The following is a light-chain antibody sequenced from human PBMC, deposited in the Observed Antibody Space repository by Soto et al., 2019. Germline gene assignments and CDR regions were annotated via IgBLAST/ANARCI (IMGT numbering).Light chain of an antibody. J-gene: IGKJ4*01. CDR3: QKYYSALGLT. CDR1: QGISNY. V-gene: IGKV1-27*01. Sequence: DIQMTQSPSSLSASVGDRVTITCRASQGISNYLAWYQQKPGKVPKLLIYAASTLQSGVPSRFSGSGSGTDFTLTISSLQPEDVATYYCQKYYSALGLTFGGGTKVEIK. CDR2: AAS.